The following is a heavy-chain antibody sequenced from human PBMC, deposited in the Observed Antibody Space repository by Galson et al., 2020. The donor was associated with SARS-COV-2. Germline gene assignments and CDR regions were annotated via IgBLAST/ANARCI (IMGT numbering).Heavy chain of an antibody. CDR3: ARGQPGLITIFGVVITQNFYFDY. V-gene: IGHV4-38-2*02. Sequence: SETLSLTCTVSGYSISSGYYWGWIRQPPGKGLEWIGSIYHSGRTYYNPSLKSRVTISVDTSKNQFSLKLSSVTAADTAVYYCARGQPGLITIFGVVITQNFYFDYWGQGTLVTVSS. D-gene: IGHD3-3*01. CDR2: IYHSGRT. J-gene: IGHJ4*02. CDR1: GYSISSGYY.